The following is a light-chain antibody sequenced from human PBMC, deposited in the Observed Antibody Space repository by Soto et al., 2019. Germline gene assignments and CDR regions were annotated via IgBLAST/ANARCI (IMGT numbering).Light chain of an antibody. V-gene: IGKV1-6*01. Sequence: AVPMTQSPSSLSASVGDRVTITCRASEGVRNDLGWYQQKPGKAPNLLIYGASNLQSGVPSRFSGSGSGTDFTLTISSLQPEDSATYYCLQDYHYPWTFGQGTKVEIK. CDR2: GAS. J-gene: IGKJ1*01. CDR3: LQDYHYPWT. CDR1: EGVRND.